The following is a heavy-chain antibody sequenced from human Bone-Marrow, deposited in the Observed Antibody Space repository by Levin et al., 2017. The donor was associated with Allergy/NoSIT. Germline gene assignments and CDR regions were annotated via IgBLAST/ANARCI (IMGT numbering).Heavy chain of an antibody. D-gene: IGHD3-22*01. CDR2: IIPILGIA. J-gene: IGHJ2*01. Sequence: ASVKVSCKASGGTFSSYAISWVRQAPGQGLEWMGRIIPILGIANYAQKFQGRVTITADKSTSTAYMELSSLRSEDTAVYYCARGWALRYYDSSGYYPPNWYFDLWGRGTLVTVSS. V-gene: IGHV1-69*04. CDR1: GGTFSSYA. CDR3: ARGWALRYYDSSGYYPPNWYFDL.